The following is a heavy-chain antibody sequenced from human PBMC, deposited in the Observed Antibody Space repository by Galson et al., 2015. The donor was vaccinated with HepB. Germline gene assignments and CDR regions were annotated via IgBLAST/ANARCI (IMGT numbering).Heavy chain of an antibody. Sequence: QSGAEVIKPGESLKISCKGSGYSFSTYWIAWVRQMPGKGLECMGIIYPGDSDTRYSPSFQGQVTISADKSISTAYLQWSSLKASDTAIYYCARGLTDSRLFDYWGQGTLVTVSS. CDR3: ARGLTDSRLFDY. D-gene: IGHD1-14*01. J-gene: IGHJ4*02. V-gene: IGHV5-51*01. CDR2: IYPGDSDT. CDR1: GYSFSTYW.